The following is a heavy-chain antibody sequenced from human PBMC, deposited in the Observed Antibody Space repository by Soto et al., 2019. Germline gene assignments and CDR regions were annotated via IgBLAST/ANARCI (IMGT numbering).Heavy chain of an antibody. CDR2: INSDGSST. D-gene: IGHD6-13*01. V-gene: IGHV3-74*01. CDR3: AREAAAGPFYYYYYMDV. J-gene: IGHJ6*03. Sequence: GGSLRLSCAASGFTFSSYWMHWVRQAPGKGLVWVSRINSDGSSTSYADSVKGRFTISRDNAKNTLYLQMNSLRAEDTAVYYCAREAAAGPFYYYYYMDVWGKGTTVTVSS. CDR1: GFTFSSYW.